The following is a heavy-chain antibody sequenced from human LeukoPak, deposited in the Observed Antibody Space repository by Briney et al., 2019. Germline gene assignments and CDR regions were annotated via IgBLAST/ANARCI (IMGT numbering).Heavy chain of an antibody. CDR1: GGTFSSYA. V-gene: IGHV1-69*05. Sequence: SVKVSCKASGGTFSSYAISWVRQAPGQGLEWMGGIIPIFGTANYAQKFQGRVTITTDESTSTAYMELSSLRSEDTAVYYCARGGGYCSSPSCPLDYWGQGTLVTVSS. CDR3: ARGGGYCSSPSCPLDY. CDR2: IIPIFGTA. D-gene: IGHD2-2*01. J-gene: IGHJ4*02.